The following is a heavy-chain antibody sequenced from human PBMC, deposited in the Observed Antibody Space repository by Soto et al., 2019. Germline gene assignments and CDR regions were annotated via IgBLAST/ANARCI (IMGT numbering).Heavy chain of an antibody. CDR2: ISYSGST. Sequence: QVQLQESGPGLVKPSQTLSLTCTVSGGSISSGGYYWSWIRQHPGKGLEWSGYISYSGSTYYNPYLESRVTISVDTSKNQFSLKLSSVTAADTAVYYCARDALSRDSIWGQGTLVTVSS. J-gene: IGHJ4*02. CDR1: GGSISSGGYY. V-gene: IGHV4-31*03. CDR3: ARDALSRDSI. D-gene: IGHD3-22*01.